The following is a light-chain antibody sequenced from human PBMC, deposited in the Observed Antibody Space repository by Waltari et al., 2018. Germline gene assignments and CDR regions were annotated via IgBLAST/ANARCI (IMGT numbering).Light chain of an antibody. V-gene: IGLV2-11*01. J-gene: IGLJ3*02. CDR1: NSAVGGSNL. CDR3: CSYAGRYTWV. CDR2: DVS. Sequence: QSALTQPRSVSGSPGQPATLSCPGPNSAVGGSNLVSWYQQHADKAPKLMIYDVSNRPSGVPDRFSGSKSGNTASLTISGLQAEDEADYYCCSYAGRYTWVFGGGTKLTVL.